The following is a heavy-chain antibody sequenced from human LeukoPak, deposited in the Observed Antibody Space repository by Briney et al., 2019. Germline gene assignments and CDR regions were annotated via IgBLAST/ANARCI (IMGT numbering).Heavy chain of an antibody. J-gene: IGHJ5*02. CDR1: GFTFDDYA. V-gene: IGHV3-9*01. CDR3: AREGPPYRGWFDP. D-gene: IGHD4-11*01. CDR2: ISWNSGSI. Sequence: GGSLRLSCAASGFTFDDYAMHWVRQAPGEGLEWVSGISWNSGSIGNADSVKGRFTISRDNAKNSLYLQMNSLRAEDTAVYYCAREGPPYRGWFDPWGQGTLVTVSS.